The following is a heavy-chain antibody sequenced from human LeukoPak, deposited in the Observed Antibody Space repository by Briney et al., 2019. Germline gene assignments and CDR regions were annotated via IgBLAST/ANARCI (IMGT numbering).Heavy chain of an antibody. CDR3: AVTFTVTTDFHY. CDR1: GYTFTDYY. D-gene: IGHD4-17*01. J-gene: IGHJ4*02. V-gene: IGHV1-2*02. Sequence: ASAKVSCKASGYTFTDYYMHWGRQAPGQGLEGMGWLNPNIGGANYVQKFQGRVTMTRDTSISTAYMELSRLTSDDTAVYYCAVTFTVTTDFHYWGQGTLVPVSS. CDR2: LNPNIGGA.